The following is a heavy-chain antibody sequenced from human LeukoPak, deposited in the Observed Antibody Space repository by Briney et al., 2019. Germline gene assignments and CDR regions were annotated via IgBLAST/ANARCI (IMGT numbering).Heavy chain of an antibody. CDR2: INPSGGST. Sequence: ASVKVSCKASGYTFTSYYMHWVRQAPGQGLEWMGIINPSGGSTSYAQRFQGRVTMTRDTSTSTVYMELSSLRSEDTAVYYCAREGVGATIDYWGQGTLVTVSS. D-gene: IGHD1-26*01. CDR1: GYTFTSYY. V-gene: IGHV1-46*01. CDR3: AREGVGATIDY. J-gene: IGHJ4*02.